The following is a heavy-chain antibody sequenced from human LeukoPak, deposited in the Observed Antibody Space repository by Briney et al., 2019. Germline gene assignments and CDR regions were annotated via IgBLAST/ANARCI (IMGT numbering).Heavy chain of an antibody. D-gene: IGHD3-10*01. CDR2: IRSKTYGGTT. CDR3: TRDYDSANHLDAFGI. V-gene: IGHV3-49*04. CDR1: GFTFSSYG. Sequence: GRSLRLSCDASGFTFSSYGMHWVRQAPGRGLEWVGFIRSKTYGGTTQYAASVQGRFTISRDDSKSIAYLQMDSLKTEDTAVYFCTRDYDSANHLDAFGIWGQGTLVAVSP. J-gene: IGHJ3*02.